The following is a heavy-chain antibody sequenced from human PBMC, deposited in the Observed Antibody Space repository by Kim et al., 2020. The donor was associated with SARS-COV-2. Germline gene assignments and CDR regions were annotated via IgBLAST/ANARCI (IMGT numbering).Heavy chain of an antibody. J-gene: IGHJ3*02. CDR2: INHSGST. V-gene: IGHV4-34*01. CDR3: ARRGLTTGVAFDI. Sequence: SETLSLTCAVYGGSFSGYYWSWIRQPPGKGLEWIGEINHSGSTNYNPSLKSRVTISVDTSKNQFSLKLSSVTAADTAVYYCARRGLTTGVAFDIWGQGTMVTVSS. CDR1: GGSFSGYY. D-gene: IGHD1-1*01.